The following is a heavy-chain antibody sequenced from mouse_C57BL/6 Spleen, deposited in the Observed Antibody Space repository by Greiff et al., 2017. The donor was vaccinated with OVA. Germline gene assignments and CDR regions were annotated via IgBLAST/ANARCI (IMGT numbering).Heavy chain of an antibody. J-gene: IGHJ2*01. CDR2: IDPSDSYT. D-gene: IGHD2-4*01. V-gene: IGHV1-69*01. CDR3: AKAGYDYYFDY. CDR1: GYTFTSYW. Sequence: QVQLQQPGAALVMPGASVKLSCKASGYTFTSYWMHWVKQRPGQGLEWIGEIDPSDSYTNYNQKFKGKSTLTVDKSSSTAYMQLSSLTSEDSAVYYCAKAGYDYYFDYWGQGTTLTVSS.